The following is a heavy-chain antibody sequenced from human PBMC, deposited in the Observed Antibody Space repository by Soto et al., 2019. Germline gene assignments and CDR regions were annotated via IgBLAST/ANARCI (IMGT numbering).Heavy chain of an antibody. CDR3: ARSGTPLIEILDN. V-gene: IGHV1-69*13. CDR2: IVPIFGAA. CDR1: GGSFRNYA. D-gene: IGHD1-7*01. J-gene: IGHJ4*01. Sequence: SVKVSCKASGGSFRNYAISWVRQAPGQGLEWMGGIVPIFGAANYAQKFQGRVTITADESTSTGYMELSSLRAEDTAIYYCARSGTPLIEILDNWGHGTLVTVSS.